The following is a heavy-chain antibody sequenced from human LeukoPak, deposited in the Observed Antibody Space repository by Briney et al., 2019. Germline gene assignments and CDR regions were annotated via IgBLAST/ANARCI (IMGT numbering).Heavy chain of an antibody. CDR1: GFTFSSYS. J-gene: IGHJ6*02. CDR3: ARVPEYQPYGMDV. D-gene: IGHD2-2*01. CDR2: ISNNGGYT. Sequence: GGSLRLSCAASGFTFSSYSMNWVRQAPGKGLEWVSAISNNGGYTYYADSVQGRFTISRDNSKSTLCLQMNSLRAEDTAVYYCARVPEYQPYGMDVWGQGTTVTVSS. V-gene: IGHV3-23*01.